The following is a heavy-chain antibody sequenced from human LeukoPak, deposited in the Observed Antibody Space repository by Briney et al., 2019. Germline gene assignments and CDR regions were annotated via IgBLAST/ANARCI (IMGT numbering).Heavy chain of an antibody. Sequence: SETLSLTCAVYGGSFSGYYWSWIRQPPGKGLEWIGEINHSGSTNYNPSLKSRVTISVDTSKNQFSLKLSSVTAADTAVYYCARDGITMVRGVIGRYNWFDPWGQGTLVTVSS. D-gene: IGHD3-10*01. V-gene: IGHV4-34*01. CDR3: ARDGITMVRGVIGRYNWFDP. J-gene: IGHJ5*02. CDR2: INHSGST. CDR1: GGSFSGYY.